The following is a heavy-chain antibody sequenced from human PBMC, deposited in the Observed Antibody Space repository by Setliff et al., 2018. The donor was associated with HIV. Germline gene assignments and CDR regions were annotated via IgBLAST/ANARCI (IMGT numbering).Heavy chain of an antibody. V-gene: IGHV4-34*01. CDR1: GESFSGHY. CDR2: INHSESP. D-gene: IGHD3-10*01. J-gene: IGHJ4*02. Sequence: SETLSLTCAVYGESFSGHYWSWIRQPPGKGLEWIGEINHSESPNYNPSLKSRVTISVDTSKKQFSLKLSSVSAADTAVCYCARGGGITWRSYSFDYWGQGTPVTVSS. CDR3: ARGGGITWRSYSFDY.